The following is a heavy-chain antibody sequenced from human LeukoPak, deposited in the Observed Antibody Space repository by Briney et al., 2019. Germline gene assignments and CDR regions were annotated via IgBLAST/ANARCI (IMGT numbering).Heavy chain of an antibody. D-gene: IGHD6-19*01. CDR1: GFSLSTSGVG. CDR2: IDWDDDK. V-gene: IGHV2-70*11. CDR3: ARGGSMAGTSSFDY. J-gene: IGHJ4*02. Sequence: SGPTLVKPTQTLTLTCTFSGFSLSTSGVGVGWIRQPPGKALEWLARIDWDDDKYYSTSLKTRLTISKDTSKNQVVLTMTNMDPVDTATYYCARGGSMAGTSSFDYWGQGTLVTVSS.